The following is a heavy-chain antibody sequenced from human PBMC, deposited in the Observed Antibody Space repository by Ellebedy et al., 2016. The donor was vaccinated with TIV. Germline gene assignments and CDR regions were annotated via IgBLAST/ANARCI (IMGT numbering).Heavy chain of an antibody. J-gene: IGHJ6*02. CDR2: IIPIFGTA. CDR3: AGSLGAPYYYYYGMDV. CDR1: GGTFSSYA. D-gene: IGHD1-26*01. Sequence: SVKVSCXASGGTFSSYAISWVRQAPGQGLEWMGGIIPIFGTANYAQKLQGRVTMTTDTSTSTAYMELRSLRSDDTAVYYCAGSLGAPYYYYYGMDVWGQGTTVTVSS. V-gene: IGHV1-69*05.